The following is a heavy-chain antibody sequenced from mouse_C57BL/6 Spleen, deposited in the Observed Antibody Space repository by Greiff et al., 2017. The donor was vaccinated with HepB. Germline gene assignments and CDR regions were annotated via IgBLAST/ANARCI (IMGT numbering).Heavy chain of an antibody. D-gene: IGHD2-3*01. CDR3: ARQIYDGPLDFDY. V-gene: IGHV1-52*01. CDR1: GYTFTSYW. CDR2: IDPSDSET. Sequence: QVQLKQPGAELVRPGSSVKLSCKASGYTFTSYWMHWVKQRPIQGLEWIGNIDPSDSETHYNQKFKDKATLTVDKSSSPAYMQLSSLTSEDSAVYYCARQIYDGPLDFDYWGQGTTLTVSS. J-gene: IGHJ2*01.